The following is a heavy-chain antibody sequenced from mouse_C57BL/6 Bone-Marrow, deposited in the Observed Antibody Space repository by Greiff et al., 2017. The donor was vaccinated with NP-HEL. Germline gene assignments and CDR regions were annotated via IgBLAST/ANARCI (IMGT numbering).Heavy chain of an antibody. Sequence: EVQLQQSGPVLVKPGASVKMSCKASGYTFTDYYMNWVKQSHGKSLEWIGVINPYNGGTSYNQKFKGKATLTVDKSSSTAYMELNSLTSEDSAVYYCASYGNFFDYWGQGTTLTVSS. V-gene: IGHV1-19*01. D-gene: IGHD2-1*01. CDR1: GYTFTDYY. J-gene: IGHJ2*01. CDR2: INPYNGGT. CDR3: ASYGNFFDY.